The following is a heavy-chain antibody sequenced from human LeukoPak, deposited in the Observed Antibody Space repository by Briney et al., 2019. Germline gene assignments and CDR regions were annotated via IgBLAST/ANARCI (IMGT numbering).Heavy chain of an antibody. CDR2: NKSKTDGRTT. CDR3: TTGAVAGPNYYGMDV. V-gene: IGHV3-15*01. J-gene: IGHJ6*04. D-gene: IGHD6-19*01. Sequence: GGSLRLSCAASGFTFSNAWMSGVRPAPGKRLEWVGRNKSKTDGRTTDYAAPEKGRFTITRDDKKTPMYLQINGMKTEDTAVYYCTTGAVAGPNYYGMDVWGKGTTVTVSS. CDR1: GFTFSNAW.